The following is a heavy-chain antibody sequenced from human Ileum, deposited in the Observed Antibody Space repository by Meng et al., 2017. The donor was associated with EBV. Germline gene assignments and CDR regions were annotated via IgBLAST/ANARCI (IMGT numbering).Heavy chain of an antibody. V-gene: IGHV4-39*07. CDR2: MYYSYTP. CDR1: CCPNSSRSCF. Sequence: RVQESAPARVTPSETLSTSSLSSCCPNSSRSCFWGLIRHPPGKGQGWIGIMYYSYTPNYHPPLTSRVTISLDTSKNEFSLKLSSVTAADTAVYYCARGSTPAAGAYWGQGTLVTVSS. CDR3: ARGSTPAAGAY. J-gene: IGHJ4*02. D-gene: IGHD6-13*01.